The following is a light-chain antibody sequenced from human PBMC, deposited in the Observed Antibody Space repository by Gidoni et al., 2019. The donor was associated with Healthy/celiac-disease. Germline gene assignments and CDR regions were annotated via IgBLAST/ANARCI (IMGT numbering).Light chain of an antibody. CDR2: LGS. J-gene: IGKJ4*01. Sequence: EIVMTQSPLSLPVTPGEPASIACRSSQSLLPTNGYNYLDWYLQKPGQSPQLLIFLGSNRASGVPDRFSGSGSGTDVTLKISRVEAKDVGVYYCVQALQTPGTFGGXTKVEIK. CDR3: VQALQTPGT. V-gene: IGKV2-28*01. CDR1: QSLLPTNGYNY.